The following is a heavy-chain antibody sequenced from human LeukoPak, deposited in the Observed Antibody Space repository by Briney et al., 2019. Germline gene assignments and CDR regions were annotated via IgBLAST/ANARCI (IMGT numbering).Heavy chain of an antibody. CDR1: GGSISSSSYY. D-gene: IGHD2-15*01. CDR2: IYYSGST. V-gene: IGHV4-39*07. J-gene: IGHJ4*02. CDR3: ARAYCSGGSCYPFDY. Sequence: SETLSLTCTVSGGSISSSSYYWGWIRQPPGKGLEWIGSIYYSGSTYYNPSLKSRVTISVDRSKNQFSLKLSSVTAADTAVYYCARAYCSGGSCYPFDYWGQGTLVTVSS.